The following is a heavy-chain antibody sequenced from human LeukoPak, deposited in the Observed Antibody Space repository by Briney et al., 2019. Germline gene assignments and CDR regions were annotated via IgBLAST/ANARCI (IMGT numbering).Heavy chain of an antibody. V-gene: IGHV4-59*01. D-gene: IGHD5-18*01. CDR2: IYYSGST. CDR1: GGSISSYY. J-gene: IGHJ4*02. Sequence: PSETLSLTCTVSGGSISSYYWSWIRQPPGKGLEWIGYIYYSGSTNYNPSLKSRVTISVDTSKNQFSLKLSSVTAADTAVYYCAGDDGTAIDYWGQGTLVTVSS. CDR3: AGDDGTAIDY.